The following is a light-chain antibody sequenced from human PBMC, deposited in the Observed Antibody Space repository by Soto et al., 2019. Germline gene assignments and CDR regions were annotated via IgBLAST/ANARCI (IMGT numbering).Light chain of an antibody. CDR1: QSVSSSY. CDR2: GAS. Sequence: EIVLTQSPGTLSLSPGERATRSCRASQSVSSSYLAWYQQKPGQAPRLLIYGASSRATGIPDRCSGSGSGTDFTLNISRLEPEDFAVYYCQQYGSSPTFGGGTKVEIK. J-gene: IGKJ4*01. V-gene: IGKV3-20*01. CDR3: QQYGSSPT.